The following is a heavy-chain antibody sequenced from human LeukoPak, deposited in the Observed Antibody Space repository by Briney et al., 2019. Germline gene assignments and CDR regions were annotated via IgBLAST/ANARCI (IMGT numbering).Heavy chain of an antibody. J-gene: IGHJ4*02. CDR1: GFTFSSYS. V-gene: IGHV3-49*04. Sequence: GGSLRLSCAASGFTFSSYSMNWVRQAPGKGLEWVGFIRSKAYGGTTEYAASVKGRFTISRDDSKSIAYLQMNSLKTEDTAVYYCTSDGYNPYWGQGTLVTVSS. CDR3: TSDGYNPY. D-gene: IGHD5-24*01. CDR2: IRSKAYGGTT.